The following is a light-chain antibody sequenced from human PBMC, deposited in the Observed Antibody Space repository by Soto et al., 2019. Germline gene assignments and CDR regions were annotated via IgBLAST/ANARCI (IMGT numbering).Light chain of an antibody. CDR3: SSHTITSSPV. J-gene: IGLJ1*01. CDR2: EVT. V-gene: IGLV2-14*01. Sequence: QSALTQPASVSGSPGQSITISCTGTSSDVGGYDFVSWYRQYPGQAPKILIYEVTHRPSGVPDRFSGSKSGNTASLTISGLQADDEADYYCSSHTITSSPVFGPGTKLTVL. CDR1: SSDVGGYDF.